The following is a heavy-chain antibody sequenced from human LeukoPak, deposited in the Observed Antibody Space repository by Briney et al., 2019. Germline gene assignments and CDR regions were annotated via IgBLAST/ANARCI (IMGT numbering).Heavy chain of an antibody. CDR2: IRFDGANK. V-gene: IGHV3-30*02. D-gene: IGHD3-22*01. CDR1: DLTFSRYG. Sequence: GGSLRLSCATSDLTFSRYGMHWVGQAPGKGLEWVAFIRFDGANKYYADSVKCRFTISRDNSKNTLYLQMNSLRAEDTAVYYCAKGGSQYYYDSSGYFFFQHWGQGTLVTVSS. CDR3: AKGGSQYYYDSSGYFFFQH. J-gene: IGHJ1*01.